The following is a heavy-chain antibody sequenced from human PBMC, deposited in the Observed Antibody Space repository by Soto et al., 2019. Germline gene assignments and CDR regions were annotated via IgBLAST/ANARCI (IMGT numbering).Heavy chain of an antibody. V-gene: IGHV4-59*08. CDR2: IYYSGTT. CDR1: GGSIRSNY. Sequence: QVQLQESGPGLVKPSETLSLTCTVSGGSIRSNYWSWIRQPPGKGLEWIGYIYYSGTTNYNPSLKSRVTISVDTSRIQFSLRLRSVTAADTAVYYCPSAPMTTMDSFHIWGQGTVVTVSS. J-gene: IGHJ3*02. D-gene: IGHD4-17*01. CDR3: PSAPMTTMDSFHI.